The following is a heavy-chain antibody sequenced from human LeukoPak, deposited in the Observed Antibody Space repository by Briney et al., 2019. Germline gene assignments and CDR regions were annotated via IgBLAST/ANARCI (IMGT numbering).Heavy chain of an antibody. CDR1: GFTFSNAW. D-gene: IGHD2-21*02. CDR2: IKSKTDGGTT. V-gene: IGHV3-15*01. CDR3: TTPPSCGGDCYSYYYYGMDV. J-gene: IGHJ6*02. Sequence: GGSLRLSCAASGFTFSNAWMSWVRQAPGKGLEWVGRIKSKTDGGTTDYAAPVKGRFTISRDDSKNTRYLQMNSLKTEDTAVYYCTTPPSCGGDCYSYYYYGMDVWGQGTTVTVSS.